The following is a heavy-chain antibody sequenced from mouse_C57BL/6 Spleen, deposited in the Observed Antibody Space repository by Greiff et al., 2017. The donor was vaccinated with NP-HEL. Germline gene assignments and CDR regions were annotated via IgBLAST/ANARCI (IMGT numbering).Heavy chain of an antibody. Sequence: EVQVVESGPGLVKPSQSLSLTCSVTGYSITSGYYWNWIRQFPGNKLEWMGYISYDGSNNYNPSLKNRISITRDTSKNQFFLKLNSVTTEDTATYYCARGGYGSSSDWYFDVWGTGTTVTVSS. CDR2: ISYDGSN. D-gene: IGHD1-1*01. CDR1: GYSITSGYY. V-gene: IGHV3-6*01. CDR3: ARGGYGSSSDWYFDV. J-gene: IGHJ1*03.